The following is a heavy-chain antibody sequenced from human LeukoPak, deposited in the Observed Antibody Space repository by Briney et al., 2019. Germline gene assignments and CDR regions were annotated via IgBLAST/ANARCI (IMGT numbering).Heavy chain of an antibody. J-gene: IGHJ3*02. Sequence: PGESLRLSCAASGFTFSTYAMTWVRQAPGKGPEWVSSISPSGASTYYADSVKGRFTISRDNSKNTLYLQMNSLRAEDTAVYYCAKDQGVGYSSSWPPEDIAFDIWGQGTMVTVSS. V-gene: IGHV3-23*01. CDR2: ISPSGAST. D-gene: IGHD6-13*01. CDR1: GFTFSTYA. CDR3: AKDQGVGYSSSWPPEDIAFDI.